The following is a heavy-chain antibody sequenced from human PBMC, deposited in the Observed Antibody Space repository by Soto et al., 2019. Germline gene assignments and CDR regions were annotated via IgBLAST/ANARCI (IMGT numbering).Heavy chain of an antibody. Sequence: EVQLLESGGGLVQPGGSLRLSCAASGFTFSTYTMNWVRQAPGKGLEWVAGIYGSGSATFYAESMKARVTISRDNSNSMLYLRMPSLRPEDTAMYFCAKDRVPDNRWNFDYWGQGTLLTV. CDR2: IYGSGSAT. J-gene: IGHJ4*02. D-gene: IGHD3-10*01. CDR1: GFTFSTYT. CDR3: AKDRVPDNRWNFDY. V-gene: IGHV3-23*01.